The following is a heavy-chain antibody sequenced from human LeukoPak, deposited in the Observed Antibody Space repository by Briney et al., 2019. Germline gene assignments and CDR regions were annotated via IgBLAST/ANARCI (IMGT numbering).Heavy chain of an antibody. J-gene: IGHJ4*02. CDR2: ISYDGSVK. Sequence: PGRSLRLSCAASGFTFSDCGMHWVRQAPGKGLEWVAVISYDGSVKDYADSVRGRFTSSRDNYMNTLYLQMNSLRGEDTGLYYCAKGRSFSGSVTIVDYWGQGTLVTVSS. CDR3: AKGRSFSGSVTIVDY. CDR1: GFTFSDCG. D-gene: IGHD4-17*01. V-gene: IGHV3-30*18.